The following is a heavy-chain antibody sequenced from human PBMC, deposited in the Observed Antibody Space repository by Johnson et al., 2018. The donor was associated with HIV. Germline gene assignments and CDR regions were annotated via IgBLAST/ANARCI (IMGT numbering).Heavy chain of an antibody. CDR2: ISWNGGST. D-gene: IGHD3-3*01. V-gene: IGHV3-9*01. CDR3: AKVRRYDPDGAFDV. CDR1: GFTFDDYA. Sequence: VQLVESGGGLVQPGGSLRLSCAASGFTFDDYAMHWVRQAPGKGLEWVSGISWNGGSTGYTDSVKGRFTISRDNSKNTLYLQMNSLRAEDTAVYYCAKVRRYDPDGAFDVWGQGTMVTVSS. J-gene: IGHJ3*01.